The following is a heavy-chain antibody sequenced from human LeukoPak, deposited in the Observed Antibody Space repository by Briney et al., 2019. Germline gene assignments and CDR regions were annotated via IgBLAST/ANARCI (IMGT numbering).Heavy chain of an antibody. Sequence: GGSLRLSCAASGFTFSSYSMNWVRQAPGKGLEWVSSISSSSSYIYYADSVKGRFTISRDNAKNSLYLQMNSLRAEDTAVYYCARDYYYDSSGYYYGRYYFDYWGQGTLVTVSS. D-gene: IGHD3-22*01. V-gene: IGHV3-21*01. J-gene: IGHJ4*02. CDR1: GFTFSSYS. CDR3: ARDYYYDSSGYYYGRYYFDY. CDR2: ISSSSSYI.